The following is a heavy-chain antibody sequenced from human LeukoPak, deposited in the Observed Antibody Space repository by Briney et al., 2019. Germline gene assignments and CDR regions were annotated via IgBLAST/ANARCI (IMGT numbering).Heavy chain of an antibody. CDR2: ITSRGEST. V-gene: IGHV3-23*01. D-gene: IGHD3-22*01. CDR1: GFTFSIYA. CDR3: ARDRPNYYGSDGHYYRRDGDY. Sequence: GGSLRLSCAASGFTFSIYAMSWVRQAPGKGLQWVSSITSRGESTWYVDSVKGRFTITRDNSENTLYLQMHSLRAEDTAVYYCARDRPNYYGSDGHYYRRDGDYWGRRTLVSVSS. J-gene: IGHJ4*02.